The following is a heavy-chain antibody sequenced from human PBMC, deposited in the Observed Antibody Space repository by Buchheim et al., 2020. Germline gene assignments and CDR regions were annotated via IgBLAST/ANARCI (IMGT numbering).Heavy chain of an antibody. V-gene: IGHV3-30*18. Sequence: QVQLVESGGGVVQPGRSLRLSCAASGFTFSSYGMHWVRQAPGKGLEWVAVISYDGSNKYYADSVKGRFTISRDNSKNTLYLQMNSLRAEDTAVYYCAKDGGQSYIRGYSGYDSVGYFDYWGQGTL. J-gene: IGHJ4*02. CDR1: GFTFSSYG. CDR3: AKDGGQSYIRGYSGYDSVGYFDY. CDR2: ISYDGSNK. D-gene: IGHD5-12*01.